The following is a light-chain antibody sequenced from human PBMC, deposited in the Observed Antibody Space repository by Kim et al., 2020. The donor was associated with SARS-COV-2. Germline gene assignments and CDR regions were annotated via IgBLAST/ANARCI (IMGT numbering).Light chain of an antibody. CDR3: QQYGRASWT. CDR2: GVS. Sequence: EIVLTQSPGTLSLSPGERATLSCRASQSVKNNYLAWYQQKPGQTPRLLIYGVSSRASGIPDRVSGSESGTDFTLTISSLEPADFAVYYCQQYGRASWTFGQGTKVDIK. J-gene: IGKJ1*01. CDR1: QSVKNNY. V-gene: IGKV3-20*01.